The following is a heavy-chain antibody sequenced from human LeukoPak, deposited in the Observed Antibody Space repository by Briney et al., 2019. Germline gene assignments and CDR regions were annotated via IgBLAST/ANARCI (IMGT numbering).Heavy chain of an antibody. D-gene: IGHD6-19*01. V-gene: IGHV4-4*02. Sequence: PSETLSLTCAVSGGSISSSNWWSWVRQPPGKGLEWIGETYHSGSTNYNPSLKSRVTISVDTSKNQFSLKLSSVTAADTAVYYCARHVRRFPGWQQRFAGGWYESYYFDYWGQGTLVTVSS. CDR2: TYHSGST. CDR1: GGSISSSNW. CDR3: ARHVRRFPGWQQRFAGGWYESYYFDY. J-gene: IGHJ4*02.